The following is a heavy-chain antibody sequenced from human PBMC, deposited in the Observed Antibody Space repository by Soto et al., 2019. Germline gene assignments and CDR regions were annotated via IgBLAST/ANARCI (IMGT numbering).Heavy chain of an antibody. CDR1: GGSISSYY. D-gene: IGHD6-13*01. CDR3: ARRSDRSSWYGDWFDP. Sequence: SETLSLTCTVSGGSISSYYWNWIRQPPGKGLEWIGYIYYSGSTNYNPSLKSRVTISVDTSKNQFSLKLSSVTAADTAVYYCARRSDRSSWYGDWFDPWGQGTPVTVSS. CDR2: IYYSGST. V-gene: IGHV4-59*08. J-gene: IGHJ5*02.